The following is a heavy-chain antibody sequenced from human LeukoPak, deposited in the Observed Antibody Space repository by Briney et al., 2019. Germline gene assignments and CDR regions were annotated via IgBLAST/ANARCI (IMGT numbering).Heavy chain of an antibody. V-gene: IGHV3-9*01. CDR1: GFTFYDYA. CDR2: ISWNSGSI. J-gene: IGHJ6*03. Sequence: SGGSLRLSCAASGFTFYDYAMHWVRQAPGKGLEWVSGISWNSGSIGYADSVKGRFTISRDNAKNSLYLQMNSLRAEDTALYYCAKISSSSDYYYYYMDVWGKGTTVTVSS. CDR3: AKISSSSDYYYYYMDV. D-gene: IGHD6-6*01.